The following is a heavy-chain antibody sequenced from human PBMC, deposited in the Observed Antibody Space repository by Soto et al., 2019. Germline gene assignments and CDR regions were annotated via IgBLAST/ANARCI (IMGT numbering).Heavy chain of an antibody. V-gene: IGHV4-59*01. CDR1: GFSLSDYY. Sequence: DTLSLTSAFSGFSLSDYYWSWIRQPPGKGLEWIAYMFYSGNTNYNPSLKSRVAMSVDTSKNQFSLRLSSVTAADTAVYYCATGFAMDVWGQGNTVIFSS. D-gene: IGHD3-10*01. J-gene: IGHJ6*02. CDR3: ATGFAMDV. CDR2: MFYSGNT.